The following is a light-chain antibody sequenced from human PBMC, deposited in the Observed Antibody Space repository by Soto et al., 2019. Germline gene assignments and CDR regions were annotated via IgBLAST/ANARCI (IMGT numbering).Light chain of an antibody. V-gene: IGLV2-14*03. J-gene: IGLJ2*01. Sequence: QSALTQPASVSGSPGQSITISCTGTSSDIAAYNYVSWYQQHPGKAPKLMIYDVNYRPSGVSNRFSGSKSGNTASLTISELRAEDEADYYCTSYTTSRTLVFGGGTKLTVL. CDR1: SSDIAAYNY. CDR2: DVN. CDR3: TSYTTSRTLV.